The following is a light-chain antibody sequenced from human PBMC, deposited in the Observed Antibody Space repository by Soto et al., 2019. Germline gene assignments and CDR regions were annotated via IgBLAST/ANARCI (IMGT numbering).Light chain of an antibody. CDR3: SSYTSSSTPYV. J-gene: IGLJ1*01. CDR2: EVS. Sequence: QSALTQPASVSGSPGQSITISCPGTSSDVGGYNYVSWYQQHPGKAPKLMIYEVSNRPSGVSNRFPGSKSGNTASLTIPGLQAEDEADYYCSSYTSSSTPYVFGTGTKVTVL. V-gene: IGLV2-14*01. CDR1: SSDVGGYNY.